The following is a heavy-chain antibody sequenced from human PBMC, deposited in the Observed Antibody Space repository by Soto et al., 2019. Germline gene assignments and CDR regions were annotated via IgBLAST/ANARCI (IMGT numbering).Heavy chain of an antibody. J-gene: IGHJ4*02. CDR1: ESSINSNYY. V-gene: IGHV4-38-2*01. CDR2: THHSGTT. CDR3: ARGLYGGNFDY. D-gene: IGHD4-17*01. Sequence: SETLSLTCGVPESSINSNYYWLWIRQPPGKGLEWIGATHHSGTTYYTPSLKSRVTISMDTSKNHCSLRLTSVTAADTAIYYCARGLYGGNFDYWGQGTPVTVSS.